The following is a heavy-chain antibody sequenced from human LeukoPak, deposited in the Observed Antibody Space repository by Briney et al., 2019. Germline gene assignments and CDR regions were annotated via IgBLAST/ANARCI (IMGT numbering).Heavy chain of an antibody. V-gene: IGHV1-46*01. CDR2: INPSGGST. J-gene: IGHJ4*02. CDR3: AREVMATIPAPTAAGY. D-gene: IGHD5-24*01. CDR1: GYTFTSYY. Sequence: ASVKVSCKASGYTFTSYYMHWVRQAPGQGLEWMGIINPSGGSTSYAQKFQGRVTMTRDTSTSTVYMELSSLRSEDTAVYYCAREVMATIPAPTAAGYWGQGTLVTVFS.